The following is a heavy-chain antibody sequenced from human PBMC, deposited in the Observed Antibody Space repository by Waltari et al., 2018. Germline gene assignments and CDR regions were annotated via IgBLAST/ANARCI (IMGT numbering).Heavy chain of an antibody. J-gene: IGHJ4*02. CDR1: GYSISNGYY. Sequence: QVQLRESGPGLVKPSETLSLTCAVSGYSISNGYYWGWFRQSPGKGLGYGWSVFRSGRYLYNAALKRRVTLSLDTSKNQFSLKLDSVTAADTALYYCATVDTFGGIMVARFDYWGQGILVTVSS. D-gene: IGHD3-16*02. CDR2: VFRSGRY. V-gene: IGHV4-38-2*01. CDR3: ATVDTFGGIMVARFDY.